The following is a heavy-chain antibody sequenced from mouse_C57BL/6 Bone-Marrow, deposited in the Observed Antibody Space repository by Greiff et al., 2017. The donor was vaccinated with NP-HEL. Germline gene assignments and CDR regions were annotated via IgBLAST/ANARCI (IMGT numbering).Heavy chain of an antibody. Sequence: VQLQQSGPGLVQPSQSLSITCTVSGFSLTSYGVHWVRQSPGKGLEWLGVIWSGGSTDYNAAFISRLSISKDNSKSKVFFKMNSLQADDTAIYYCARNREGYGNYVWYFDVWGTGTTVTVSS. J-gene: IGHJ1*03. V-gene: IGHV2-2*01. CDR1: GFSLTSYG. CDR3: ARNREGYGNYVWYFDV. D-gene: IGHD2-1*01. CDR2: IWSGGST.